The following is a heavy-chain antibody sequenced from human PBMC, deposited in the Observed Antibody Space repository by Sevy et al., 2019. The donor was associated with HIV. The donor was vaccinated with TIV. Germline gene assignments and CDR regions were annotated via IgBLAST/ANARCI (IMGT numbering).Heavy chain of an antibody. V-gene: IGHV3-23*01. CDR1: GFTFSSYA. D-gene: IGHD5-18*01. CDR3: AKEIQRGGAFDN. J-gene: IGHJ3*02. CDR2: VSGNGGHT. Sequence: GGSLRLSCAASGFTFSSYAMSWVRQAPGKGLDWISAVSGNGGHTYYADSVKGRFTISRDNSKNTLFLQMNSLRAEDTAVYYCAKEIQRGGAFDNCGQGTMLTVSS.